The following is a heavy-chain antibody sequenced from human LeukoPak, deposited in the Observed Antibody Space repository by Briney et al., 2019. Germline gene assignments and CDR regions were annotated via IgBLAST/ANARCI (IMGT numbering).Heavy chain of an antibody. J-gene: IGHJ3*02. CDR2: ISSNGGST. Sequence: GGSLRLSCSASGFTFSSYAMHWVRQAPGKGLEYVSAISSNGGSTYYADSVKGRFTISRDNSKNTLYLQMSSLRAEDTAVYYCAVWYYYDSSGYFRPGAFGIWGQGTMVTLSS. CDR1: GFTFSSYA. D-gene: IGHD3-22*01. V-gene: IGHV3-64D*06. CDR3: AVWYYYDSSGYFRPGAFGI.